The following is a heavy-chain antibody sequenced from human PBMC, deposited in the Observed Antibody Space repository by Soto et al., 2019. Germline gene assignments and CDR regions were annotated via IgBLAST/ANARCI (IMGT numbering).Heavy chain of an antibody. D-gene: IGHD6-13*01. CDR2: INPSGDST. V-gene: IGHV1-46*01. Sequence: GASVKVSCKASGYTFTSYYMHWVRQAPGQGLEWMGIINPSGDSTSYAQKFQGRVTMTRDTSTSTVYMELSSLRSEDTAVFYCARDRVAAAGTPGALDYWGQGTRVTVSS. J-gene: IGHJ4*02. CDR1: GYTFTSYY. CDR3: ARDRVAAAGTPGALDY.